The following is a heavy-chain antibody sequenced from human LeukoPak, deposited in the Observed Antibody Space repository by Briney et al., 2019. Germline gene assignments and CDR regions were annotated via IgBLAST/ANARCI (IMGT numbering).Heavy chain of an antibody. CDR3: ARDPSTRGDAFDI. CDR1: GFTFSTYS. J-gene: IGHJ3*02. V-gene: IGHV3-48*01. CDR2: ISGSSGII. Sequence: GRSLRLSCAASGFTFSTYSMNWVRQAPGKGLEWVSYISGSSGIIHYVDSVKGRFTISRDNAKNSLYLQMNSLRAEDTAVYYCARDPSTRGDAFDIWGQGTMVTVSS.